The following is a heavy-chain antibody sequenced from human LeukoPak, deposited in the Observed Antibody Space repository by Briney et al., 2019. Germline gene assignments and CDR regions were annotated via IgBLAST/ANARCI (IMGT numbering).Heavy chain of an antibody. D-gene: IGHD3-10*01. J-gene: IGHJ4*02. CDR2: IRLDGSDK. CDR3: ATDLARRGWFGELLPTS. CDR1: GFTFSSYG. Sequence: PGGSLRLSCAASGFTFSSYGLHWVRQAPGKGLEWVAFIRLDGSDKYYADSVKGRFTISRDNSKNTLYLQMNSLRAEDTAVYYCATDLARRGWFGELLPTSWGQGTLVTVSS. V-gene: IGHV3-30*02.